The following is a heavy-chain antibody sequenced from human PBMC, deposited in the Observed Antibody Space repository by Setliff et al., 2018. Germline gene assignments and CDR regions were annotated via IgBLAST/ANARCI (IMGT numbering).Heavy chain of an antibody. J-gene: IGHJ6*03. V-gene: IGHV4-4*07. CDR2: FYTSGST. CDR3: ARGQAGNYYYYMDV. Sequence: KPSETLSLTCTVSGGSISTYYWSWIRQPAGKGLEWIGRFYTSGSTHYNPSLKSRVTMSVDTSKNQFSLKLSSVTAADTAVYYYARGQAGNYYYYMDVWGKGTTVTVSS. CDR1: GGSISTYY.